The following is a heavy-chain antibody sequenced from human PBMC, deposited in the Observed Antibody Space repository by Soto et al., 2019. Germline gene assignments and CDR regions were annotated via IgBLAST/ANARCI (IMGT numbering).Heavy chain of an antibody. CDR3: AKGYWESTLWSPADQ. Sequence: GGSLRLSCAASGFIFSNYGMSWVRQAPGKGLEWVSAIRGSGDDTYYADSVRGRFTSSRDNSNSTLYMEMNSLRVEDTAVYFCAKGYWESTLWSPADQWGQGTLVTVSS. J-gene: IGHJ4*01. CDR2: IRGSGDDT. D-gene: IGHD3-10*01. V-gene: IGHV3-23*01. CDR1: GFIFSNYG.